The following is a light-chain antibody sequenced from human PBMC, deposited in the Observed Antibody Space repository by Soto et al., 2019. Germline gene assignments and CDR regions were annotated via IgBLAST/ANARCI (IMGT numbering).Light chain of an antibody. V-gene: IGKV3-20*01. CDR2: DAS. CDR3: QQYGSSPPIT. Sequence: NVLKQSPGTLSLTPRENVTLSCRVSQSISSSYLAWYQQKTGQAPRLLIYDASSRATGVPDRFSGSGSGTDFTLIISRLEPEDFAVYYCQQYGSSPPITFAQRARLEI. CDR1: QSISSSY. J-gene: IGKJ5*01.